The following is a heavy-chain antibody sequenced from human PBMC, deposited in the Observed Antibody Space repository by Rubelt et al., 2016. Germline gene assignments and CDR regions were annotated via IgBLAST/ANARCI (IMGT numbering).Heavy chain of an antibody. Sequence: QVQLVQSGSELHKPGASVKVSCKASGYTFSNYAIVWVRQAPGQGLEWMGIINPSGGSTSYAKKFQCRVTMTRDTSTSTVYMELSSLRAEDTAVYYCARAQQGSYYPWGQGTLVTVSS. CDR3: ARAQQGSYYP. V-gene: IGHV1-46*01. D-gene: IGHD1-26*01. CDR2: INPSGGST. CDR1: GYTFSNYA. J-gene: IGHJ5*02.